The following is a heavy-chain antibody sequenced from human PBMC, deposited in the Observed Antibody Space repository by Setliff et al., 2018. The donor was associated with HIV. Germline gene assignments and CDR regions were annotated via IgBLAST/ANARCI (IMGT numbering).Heavy chain of an antibody. CDR2: IYNSGST. Sequence: SETLSLTCSVSGGSISSGSYYWSWIRQPAGKGLEWIGRIYNSGSTIYNPSLKSRATIFVDSSTKRFSLKLTAVTAADTAVYYCASAWTDFGDKNDVFDIWGQGTMVTVSS. V-gene: IGHV4-61*02. J-gene: IGHJ3*02. CDR1: GGSISSGSYY. CDR3: ASAWTDFGDKNDVFDI. D-gene: IGHD4-17*01.